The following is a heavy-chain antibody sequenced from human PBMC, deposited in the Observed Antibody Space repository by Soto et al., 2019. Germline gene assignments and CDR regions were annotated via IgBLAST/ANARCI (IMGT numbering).Heavy chain of an antibody. D-gene: IGHD3-16*01. CDR2: INEDGSEK. J-gene: IGHJ4*02. CDR1: GFSFSLFW. V-gene: IGHV3-7*03. CDR3: ARTGWPQSSYYFDY. Sequence: GGSLRLSCAASGFSFSLFWMSWVRQTPGKGLEWVANINEDGSEKFFADSVKGRFTISRDNAKNSLSLQMNSLTADDMAVYYCARTGWPQSSYYFDYWGQGTLVTVSS.